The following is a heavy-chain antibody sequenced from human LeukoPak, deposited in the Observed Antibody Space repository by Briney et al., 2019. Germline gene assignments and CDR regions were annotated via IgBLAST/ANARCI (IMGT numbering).Heavy chain of an antibody. CDR3: ARGAVADERYSFDS. CDR2: INTNTGNP. CDR1: GYTFTTYT. D-gene: IGHD6-19*01. Sequence: ASVKVSCKASGYTFTTYTMNWVRQGPGQGLEWMGWINTNTGNPTYAQGFTGRFVFSLDTSVSTAYLHISSLKAEDTAVYYCARGAVADERYSFDSWGQGPLATVSS. V-gene: IGHV7-4-1*02. J-gene: IGHJ4*02.